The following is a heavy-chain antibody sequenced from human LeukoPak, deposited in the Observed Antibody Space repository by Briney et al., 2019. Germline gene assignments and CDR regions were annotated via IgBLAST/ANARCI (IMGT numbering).Heavy chain of an antibody. CDR2: IYYSGST. D-gene: IGHD4-23*01. Sequence: PSETLSLTCTVSGGSISSSSYYWGWIRQPPGKGLEWIGSIYYSGSTYYNPSLKSRVTMSVDTSKNQFSLKLSSVTAADTAVYYCARRRGVVTPMYDDYWGQGTLITVSS. J-gene: IGHJ4*02. CDR1: GGSISSSSYY. CDR3: ARRRGVVTPMYDDY. V-gene: IGHV4-39*07.